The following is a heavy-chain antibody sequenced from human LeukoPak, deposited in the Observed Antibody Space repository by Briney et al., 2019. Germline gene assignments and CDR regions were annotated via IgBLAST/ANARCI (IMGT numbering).Heavy chain of an antibody. CDR1: GYTFTRYY. CDR3: ASWQVDIVATTFVDY. V-gene: IGHV1-2*02. J-gene: IGHJ4*02. CDR2: INPNSGGT. Sequence: GASVKVSCKASGYTFTRYYMHWVRQAPGQGLEWMGWINPNSGGTNYAQKFQGRVTMTRDTSISTAYMELSRLRSDDTAVYYCASWQVDIVATTFVDYWGQGTLVTVSS. D-gene: IGHD5-12*01.